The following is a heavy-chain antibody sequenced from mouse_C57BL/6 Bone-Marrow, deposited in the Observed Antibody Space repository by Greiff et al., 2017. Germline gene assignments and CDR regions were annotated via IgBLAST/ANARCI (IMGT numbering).Heavy chain of an antibody. D-gene: IGHD1-1*01. V-gene: IGHV1-81*01. CDR3: AGDYGSSYVFYAMDD. CDR1: GYTFTSYG. CDR2: IYPRSGNT. Sequence: VQLQQSGAELARPGASVKLSCKASGYTFTSYGISWVKQRTGQGLEWIGEIYPRSGNTYYNEKFKGKATLTADKSSSTAYMELRSLTSEDSAVYFCAGDYGSSYVFYAMDDWGQGASVTVSS. J-gene: IGHJ4*01.